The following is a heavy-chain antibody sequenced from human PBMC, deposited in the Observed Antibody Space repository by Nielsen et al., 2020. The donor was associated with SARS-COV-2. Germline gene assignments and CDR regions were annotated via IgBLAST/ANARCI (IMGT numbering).Heavy chain of an antibody. CDR2: IYYSGAT. CDR3: AREYSSSPGAFDI. D-gene: IGHD6-6*01. Sequence: SETLSLTCTVSGGSISRYYWSWIRQPPGTGLEWIAYIYYSGATNYNPSLKSRVTISADTSKNQFSLKLRSVTAADTAVYYCAREYSSSPGAFDIWGQGTMVTVSS. J-gene: IGHJ3*02. V-gene: IGHV4-59*01. CDR1: GGSISRYY.